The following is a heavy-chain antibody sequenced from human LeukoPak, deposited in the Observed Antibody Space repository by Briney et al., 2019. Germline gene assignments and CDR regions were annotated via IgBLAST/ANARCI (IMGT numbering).Heavy chain of an antibody. D-gene: IGHD1-26*01. V-gene: IGHV3-73*01. J-gene: IGHJ4*02. CDR3: TSTGATDPFDY. CDR1: GFTFSGSA. CDR2: IRSKANSYAT. Sequence: GGSLRLSCAAPGFTFSGSAMHWVRQASGKGLEWVGRIRSKANSYATAYAASVKGRFTISRDDSKNTAYLQMNSLKTEDTAVYYCTSTGATDPFDYWGQGTLVTVSS.